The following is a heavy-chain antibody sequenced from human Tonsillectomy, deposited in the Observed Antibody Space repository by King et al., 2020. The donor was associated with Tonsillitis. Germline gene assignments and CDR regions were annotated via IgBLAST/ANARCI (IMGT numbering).Heavy chain of an antibody. V-gene: IGHV3-7*03. Sequence: VQLVEFGGGLVQPGGSLRLSCAGSGFRFNMYLRVWVRQAPGKGLESVASIKSDGSVKNYVDSVKGRFTVSRDNAGNSLYLQMNSLRVEDTALYYCARAGAPYGIDVWGQGTMVTVSS. CDR3: ARAGAPYGIDV. J-gene: IGHJ3*01. D-gene: IGHD1-26*01. CDR1: GFRFNMYL. CDR2: IKSDGSVK.